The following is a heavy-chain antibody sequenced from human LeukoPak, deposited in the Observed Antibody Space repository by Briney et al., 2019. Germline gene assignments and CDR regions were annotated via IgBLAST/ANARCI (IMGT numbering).Heavy chain of an antibody. V-gene: IGHV1-8*01. Sequence: ASVKVSCKASGYTFTSYDINRVRLATGQGLEWMGWMNPNSGNTGYVQKFQGRVTMTRNTSISTAYMELSRLKSEDTGVYYCARGGGSSYGYYYGLDVWGQGTTVTVSS. J-gene: IGHJ6*02. CDR1: GYTFTSYD. D-gene: IGHD6-6*01. CDR2: MNPNSGNT. CDR3: ARGGGSSYGYYYGLDV.